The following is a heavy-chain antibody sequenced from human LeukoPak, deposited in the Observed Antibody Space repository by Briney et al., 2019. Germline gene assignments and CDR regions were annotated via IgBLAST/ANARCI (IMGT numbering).Heavy chain of an antibody. CDR3: ARRSGYSYGYH. V-gene: IGHV4-39*01. CDR2: IYYSGST. D-gene: IGHD5-18*01. J-gene: IGHJ5*02. CDR1: GGSISSSSYY. Sequence: PSETLSLTCTVSGGSISSSSYYWGWIRQPPGKGLEWIGSIYYSGSTYYNPSLKSRVTISVDTSKNQFSLKLSSVTAADTAVYYCARRSGYSYGYHWGQGTLVTVSS.